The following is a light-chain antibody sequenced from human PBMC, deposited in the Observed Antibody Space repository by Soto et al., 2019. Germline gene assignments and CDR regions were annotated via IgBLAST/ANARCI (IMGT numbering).Light chain of an antibody. J-gene: IGKJ5*01. V-gene: IGKV3-11*01. Sequence: EIVLTQSPATLSLSPGERATLSCRASQSVSSYLAWYQQKPGQAPRLLIYDASNRATGIPARFSGSGSGTXXXXXXXXXXXXDFAVYYCQQRGNWPITFGQGTRLEIK. CDR2: DAS. CDR3: QQRGNWPIT. CDR1: QSVSSY.